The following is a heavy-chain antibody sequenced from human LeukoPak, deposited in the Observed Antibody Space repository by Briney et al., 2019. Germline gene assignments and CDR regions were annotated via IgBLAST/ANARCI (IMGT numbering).Heavy chain of an antibody. J-gene: IGHJ4*02. CDR3: ARDRWIQLWFDY. CDR1: GCTFSSYS. Sequence: GGSLRLSCAASGCTFSSYSMNWVRQAPGKGLEWVSSISSSSSYIYYADSVKGRFTISRDNAKNSLYLQMNSLRAEDTAVYYCARDRWIQLWFDYWGQGTLVTVSS. CDR2: ISSSSSYI. V-gene: IGHV3-21*01. D-gene: IGHD5-18*01.